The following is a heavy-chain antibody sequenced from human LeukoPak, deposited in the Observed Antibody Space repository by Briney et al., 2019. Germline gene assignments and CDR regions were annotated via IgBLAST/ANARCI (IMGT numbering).Heavy chain of an antibody. Sequence: PGGSLRLSCAASGFTFSNYGMHWVRQAPGKGLEWVAFIRYDGSNRYYADSVRGRFTISRDNSKNTLFLQMTSLTVEDTAVYYCAKDRERPNQFDYWGQGTLVTVSS. V-gene: IGHV3-30*02. CDR2: IRYDGSNR. CDR3: AKDRERPNQFDY. J-gene: IGHJ4*02. CDR1: GFTFSNYG. D-gene: IGHD1-26*01.